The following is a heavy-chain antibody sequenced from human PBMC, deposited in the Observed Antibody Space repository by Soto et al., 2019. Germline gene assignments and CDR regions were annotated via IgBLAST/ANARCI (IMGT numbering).Heavy chain of an antibody. CDR2: IKSKTDGGTT. Sequence: GGSLRLSCAASGFTFSNAWMNWVRQAPGKGLEWVGRIKSKTDGGTTDYAAPVKGRFTISRDDSKNTLYLQMNSLKTEDTAVYYCTTAQDNTMIVVVDLSYAFDIWGQGTMVTVSS. CDR3: TTAQDNTMIVVVDLSYAFDI. J-gene: IGHJ3*02. CDR1: GFTFSNAW. V-gene: IGHV3-15*07. D-gene: IGHD3-22*01.